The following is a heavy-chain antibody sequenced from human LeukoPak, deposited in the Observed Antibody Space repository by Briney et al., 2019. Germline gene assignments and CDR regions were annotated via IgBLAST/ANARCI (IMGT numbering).Heavy chain of an antibody. CDR2: ISSGGST. CDR1: GFTFSSHY. Sequence: GGSLRLSCAASGFTFSSHYMNWVRQAPGKGLEWVSVISSGGSTYYADSVKGRFTISRDNSKNTLYLQMNSLRAEDTAVYYCTGSSSFDYWGQGTLVTVSS. V-gene: IGHV3-53*01. D-gene: IGHD6-6*01. CDR3: TGSSSFDY. J-gene: IGHJ4*02.